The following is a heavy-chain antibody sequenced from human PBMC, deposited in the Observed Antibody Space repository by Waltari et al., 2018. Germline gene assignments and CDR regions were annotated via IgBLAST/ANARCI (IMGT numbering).Heavy chain of an antibody. CDR2: IYYSGST. CDR1: GGSISSSSYY. Sequence: QLQLQESGPGLVRPSETLSLTCTVSGGSISSSSYYWGWIRPPPGKGLEWIGSIYYSGSTYYNPSLKSRVTISVDTSKNQFSLKLSSVTAADTAVYYCARTQALRFLEWLFYAFDIWGQGTMVTVSS. CDR3: ARTQALRFLEWLFYAFDI. J-gene: IGHJ3*02. D-gene: IGHD3-3*01. V-gene: IGHV4-39*07.